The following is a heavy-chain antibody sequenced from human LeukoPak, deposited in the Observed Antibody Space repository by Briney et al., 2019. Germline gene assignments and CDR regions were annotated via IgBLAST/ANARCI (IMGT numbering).Heavy chain of an antibody. CDR3: VKGVSGTYYFDY. J-gene: IGHJ4*02. Sequence: GGSLRLSCSASGFTFSSYAMYWVRQAPGKGLEYVSGVSNDGGSTNYADSVKGRFTVSRDNSKNTLYLQISSLRTDDTAVYYCVKGVSGTYYFDYWGQGALVTVSS. D-gene: IGHD1-26*01. V-gene: IGHV3-64D*06. CDR1: GFTFSSYA. CDR2: VSNDGGST.